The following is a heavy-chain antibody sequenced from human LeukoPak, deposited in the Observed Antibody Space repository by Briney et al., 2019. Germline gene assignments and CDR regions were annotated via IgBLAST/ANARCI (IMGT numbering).Heavy chain of an antibody. Sequence: SETLSLTCTVSGGSISSSIYYWGWIRQPPGKGLEWIGNIYYSGSAYYNPSLKSRVTISVDTSKNQFSLKLSSVTAADTAVYYCARYQDCSSTSCYFFDYWGQGTLVTVSS. CDR1: GGSISSSIYY. CDR2: IYYSGSA. J-gene: IGHJ4*02. V-gene: IGHV4-39*07. D-gene: IGHD2-2*01. CDR3: ARYQDCSSTSCYFFDY.